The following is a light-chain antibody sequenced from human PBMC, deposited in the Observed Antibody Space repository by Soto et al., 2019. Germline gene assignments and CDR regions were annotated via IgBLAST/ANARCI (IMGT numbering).Light chain of an antibody. J-gene: IGKJ1*01. CDR3: QQYNSYPWT. Sequence: DIQMTQSPSTLSASVGDTVTVTCRASQSVSGWLAWYQQKPGKAPKLLIYDASSLESGVPSRFSGSGSGTEFTLTISSLQPGDFATYYCQQYNSYPWTFGQGTKVDIK. V-gene: IGKV1-5*01. CDR1: QSVSGW. CDR2: DAS.